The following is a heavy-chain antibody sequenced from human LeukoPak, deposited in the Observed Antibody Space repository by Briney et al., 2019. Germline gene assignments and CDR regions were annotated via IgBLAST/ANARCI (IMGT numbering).Heavy chain of an antibody. Sequence: ASVKVSCKTSGYTFTGSYVHWVRQAPGQGLEWMGYINPNSGSTNYAQNFRGRVTMTRDTSITTAYLVLSGLTSDDTALYFCTREPVYSGGWGALDYWGQGTLVTVSS. D-gene: IGHD6-19*01. V-gene: IGHV1-2*02. CDR3: TREPVYSGGWGALDY. CDR2: INPNSGST. CDR1: GYTFTGSY. J-gene: IGHJ4*02.